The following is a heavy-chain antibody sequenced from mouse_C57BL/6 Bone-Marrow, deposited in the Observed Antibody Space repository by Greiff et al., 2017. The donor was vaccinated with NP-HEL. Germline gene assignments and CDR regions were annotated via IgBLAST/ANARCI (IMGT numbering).Heavy chain of an antibody. CDR1: GYTFTSYW. D-gene: IGHD1-1*01. Sequence: VQLQQPGAELVKPGASVKLSCKASGYTFTSYWMHWVKQRPGQGLEWIGMIHPNSGSTNYNEKFKSKATLTVDKSSSTDYMQLSSLTSEDSAVYYCAREIITTVVARNYWGQGTTLTVSS. CDR2: IHPNSGST. V-gene: IGHV1-64*01. J-gene: IGHJ2*01. CDR3: AREIITTVVARNY.